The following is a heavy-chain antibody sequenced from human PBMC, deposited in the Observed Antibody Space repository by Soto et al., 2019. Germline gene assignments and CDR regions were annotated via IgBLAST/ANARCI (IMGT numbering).Heavy chain of an antibody. CDR1: GYTLTELS. CDR2: FDPEDGET. J-gene: IGHJ6*02. D-gene: IGHD6-13*01. Sequence: VKVSCKVSGYTLTELSMHWVRQAPGKGLEWMGGFDPEDGETIYAQKFQGRVTMTEDTSTDTAYMELSSLRSEDTAVYYFATLLIAAQRPFYGMGGWGPGNTVTVSS. CDR3: ATLLIAAQRPFYGMGG. V-gene: IGHV1-24*01.